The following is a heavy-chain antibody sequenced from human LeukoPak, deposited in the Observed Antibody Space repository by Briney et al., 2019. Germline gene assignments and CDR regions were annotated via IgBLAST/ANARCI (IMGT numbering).Heavy chain of an antibody. Sequence: PGGSLRLSCAASGFTFSSYSMNWVRQAPGKGLEWVSSINSIGSYIYYADSVKGRFTISRDNAKNSLYLQMNSLRAEDTAVYYCARDDGALSSAAIYYYGMDVWGQGTTVTVSS. CDR1: GFTFSSYS. J-gene: IGHJ6*02. D-gene: IGHD2-15*01. CDR3: ARDDGALSSAAIYYYGMDV. V-gene: IGHV3-21*01. CDR2: INSIGSYI.